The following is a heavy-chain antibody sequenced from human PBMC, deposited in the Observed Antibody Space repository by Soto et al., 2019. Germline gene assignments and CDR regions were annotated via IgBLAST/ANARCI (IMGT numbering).Heavy chain of an antibody. CDR2: IYSGGST. Sequence: GGSLRLSCAASGFTVSSNYMSWVRQAPGKGLEWVSVIYSGGSTYYADSVKGRYTISRDNSKNTLYLQMNSLRAEDTAVYYCASGRYSSGWAPFDYWGQGTLVTVSS. V-gene: IGHV3-53*01. CDR3: ASGRYSSGWAPFDY. D-gene: IGHD6-19*01. CDR1: GFTVSSNY. J-gene: IGHJ4*02.